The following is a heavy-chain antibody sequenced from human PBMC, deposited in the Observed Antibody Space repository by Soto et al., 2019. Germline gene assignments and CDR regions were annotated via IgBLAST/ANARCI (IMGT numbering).Heavy chain of an antibody. Sequence: QVQLVESGGGVVQPGRSLRLSCAASGFSISTYALHWVRQAPGKGPEWVAIISYNGNNKHYADSVKGRFTISRDNSKNTVYLQMNSLRVEDTAMYYCARRSFAYSGSPLEPWSDALDIWGQGTMVTVSS. V-gene: IGHV3-30*04. D-gene: IGHD1-26*01. J-gene: IGHJ3*02. CDR1: GFSISTYA. CDR3: ARRSFAYSGSPLEPWSDALDI. CDR2: ISYNGNNK.